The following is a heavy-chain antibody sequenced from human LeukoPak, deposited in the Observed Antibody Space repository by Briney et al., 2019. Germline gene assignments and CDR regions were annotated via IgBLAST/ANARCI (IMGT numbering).Heavy chain of an antibody. CDR2: IYPGDSYT. D-gene: IGHD1-26*01. CDR3: ARGVGATDFDY. Sequence: GESLKISCQVSGYSFTSYWIGWVRQMPGKGLEWMGLIYPGDSYTRYSPSFQGQVTISADKSISTAYLQWSSLKASDTAMYYCARGVGATDFDYWGQGTLVTVSS. CDR1: GYSFTSYW. J-gene: IGHJ4*02. V-gene: IGHV5-51*01.